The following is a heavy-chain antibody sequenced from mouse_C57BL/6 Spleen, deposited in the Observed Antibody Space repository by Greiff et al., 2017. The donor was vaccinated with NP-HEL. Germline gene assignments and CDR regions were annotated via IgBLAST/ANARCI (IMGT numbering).Heavy chain of an antibody. CDR3: ARERSNYVIFAY. D-gene: IGHD2-5*01. V-gene: IGHV5-4*01. J-gene: IGHJ3*01. CDR1: GFTFSSYA. CDR2: ISDGGSYT. Sequence: EVQLVESGGGLVKPGGSLKLSCAASGFTFSSYAMSWVRQTPEKRLEWVATISDGGSYTYYPDNVKGRFTISRDNAKNNLYLQMSHLKSEDTAMYYCARERSNYVIFAYWGQGTLVTVSA.